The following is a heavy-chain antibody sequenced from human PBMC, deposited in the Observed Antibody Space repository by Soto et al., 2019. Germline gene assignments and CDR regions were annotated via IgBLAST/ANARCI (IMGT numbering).Heavy chain of an antibody. J-gene: IGHJ4*02. V-gene: IGHV1-18*04. CDR3: ARDGYGDYPLVY. CDR1: GYTFSNYG. CDR2: ISTHNDKT. Sequence: QVQLVQSGAEVKKPGASVKVSCKSSGYTFSNYGISWVRLAPGQGLEWMGWISTHNDKTHYAQKFQGRVTVTTDTSTSTAYMELRSLTSDDTAVYFCARDGYGDYPLVYWGQGTPVTVSS. D-gene: IGHD4-17*01.